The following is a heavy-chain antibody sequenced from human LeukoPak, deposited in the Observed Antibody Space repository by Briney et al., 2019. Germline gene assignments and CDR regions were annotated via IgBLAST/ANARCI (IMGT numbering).Heavy chain of an antibody. Sequence: SETLSLTCTVSGGSISSSSYYWGWIRQPPGKGLEWIGSIYYSGSTYYNPSLKSRVTISVDTSKNQFSLKLSSVTAADTAVYYCARASDYDYVWGSYRYGGDYFDYWGQGTLVTVSS. CDR3: ARASDYDYVWGSYRYGGDYFDY. CDR1: GGSISSSSYY. V-gene: IGHV4-39*07. CDR2: IYYSGST. D-gene: IGHD3-16*02. J-gene: IGHJ4*02.